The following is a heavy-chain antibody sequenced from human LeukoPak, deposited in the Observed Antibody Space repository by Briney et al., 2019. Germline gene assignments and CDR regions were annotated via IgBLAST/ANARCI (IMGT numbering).Heavy chain of an antibody. Sequence: LRLSCAASGFTISSYAMHWVRQAPGKGLEWVAVISYDGSNKYYADSVKGRFTISRDNSKNTLYLQMNSLRAEDTAVYYCAKDREPVFDYWGQGTLLTVSS. CDR1: GFTISSYA. D-gene: IGHD1-14*01. CDR2: ISYDGSNK. V-gene: IGHV3-30-3*01. J-gene: IGHJ4*02. CDR3: AKDREPVFDY.